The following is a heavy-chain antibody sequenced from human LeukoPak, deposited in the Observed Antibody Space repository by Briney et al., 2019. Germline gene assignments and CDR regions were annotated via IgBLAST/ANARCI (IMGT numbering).Heavy chain of an antibody. CDR3: ARDPGGDYVDY. CDR1: GFTFSKYW. D-gene: IGHD3-16*01. CDR2: IKEDGSEK. J-gene: IGHJ4*02. Sequence: GGSLRLSCAASGFTFSKYWMTWVRQAPGKGLEWLANIKEDGSEKAYVDSVKGRFTISRDNAMNSLYLQMNSLRAEDTAVYYCARDPGGDYVDYWGQGTLVTVSS. V-gene: IGHV3-7*01.